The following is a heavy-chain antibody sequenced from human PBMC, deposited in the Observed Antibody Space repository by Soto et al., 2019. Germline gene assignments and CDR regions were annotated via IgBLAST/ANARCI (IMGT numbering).Heavy chain of an antibody. Sequence: PXGSLRLSGAASGFTFSSYAMSWVRQAPGKGLEWVSAISGSGGSTYYADSVKGRFTISRDNSKNTLYLQMNSLRAEDTAVYYCAKVGYSGSYYVFDYWGQGTLVTVSS. D-gene: IGHD1-26*01. J-gene: IGHJ4*02. CDR2: ISGSGGST. CDR1: GFTFSSYA. V-gene: IGHV3-23*01. CDR3: AKVGYSGSYYVFDY.